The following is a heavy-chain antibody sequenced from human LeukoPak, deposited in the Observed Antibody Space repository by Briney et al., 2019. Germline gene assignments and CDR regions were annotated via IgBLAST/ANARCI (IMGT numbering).Heavy chain of an antibody. CDR1: GGXISSSDFW. CDR2: FYYNGSP. CDR3: ARRGQSTAWSFDY. J-gene: IGHJ4*02. D-gene: IGHD3-3*01. Sequence: PSETLSLTCIVSGGXISSSDFWWGWIRQPPGKGLEWITNFYYNGSPYYNPPLEGRVTISVDASKNQFSLKLSSVIAADTAMYYCARRGQSTAWSFDYWGQGTLVTVSS. V-gene: IGHV4-39*01.